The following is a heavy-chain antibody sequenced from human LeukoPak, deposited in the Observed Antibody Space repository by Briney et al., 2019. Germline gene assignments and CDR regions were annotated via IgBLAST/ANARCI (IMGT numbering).Heavy chain of an antibody. D-gene: IGHD2-2*01. CDR3: ARVLAYCSSTSCHDY. Sequence: SVKVSCKASGGTFSSYAISWVRQAPGQGLEWMGGIIPIFGTANYAQKFQGRVTITADESTSTAYMELRSLRSDDTAVYYCARVLAYCSSTSCHDYWGQGTLVTVYS. CDR2: IIPIFGTA. V-gene: IGHV1-69*13. J-gene: IGHJ4*02. CDR1: GGTFSSYA.